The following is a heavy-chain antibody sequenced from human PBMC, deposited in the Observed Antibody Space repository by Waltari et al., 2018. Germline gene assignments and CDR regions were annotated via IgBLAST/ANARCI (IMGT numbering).Heavy chain of an antibody. CDR1: GFTFSSYG. CDR2: IWYDGSNK. Sequence: QVQLVESGGGVVQPGRSLRLSCAASGFTFSSYGLHWVRQAPGKGLEWVSVIWYDGSNKYYAASVKGRFTISRDNSKNTLYLQMNSLRAEDTAVYYCARDGGYSYGSIDYWGQGTLVTVSS. J-gene: IGHJ4*02. V-gene: IGHV3-33*01. CDR3: ARDGGYSYGSIDY. D-gene: IGHD5-18*01.